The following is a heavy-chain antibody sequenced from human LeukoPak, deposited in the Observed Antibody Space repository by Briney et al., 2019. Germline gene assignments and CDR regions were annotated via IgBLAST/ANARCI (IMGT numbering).Heavy chain of an antibody. CDR1: NGSFSGHY. CDR2: INHSGST. V-gene: IGHV4-34*01. J-gene: IGHJ4*02. D-gene: IGHD3/OR15-3a*01. CDR3: ARGGGWTGARKDFDY. Sequence: SETLSLTCAVYNGSFSGHYWTWIRQPPGKGLEWIGEINHSGSTNYSPSLKSRVTMSVDTSKNQFSLKLTSVTAADTAVYYCARGGGWTGARKDFDYWGQGTLVTVSS.